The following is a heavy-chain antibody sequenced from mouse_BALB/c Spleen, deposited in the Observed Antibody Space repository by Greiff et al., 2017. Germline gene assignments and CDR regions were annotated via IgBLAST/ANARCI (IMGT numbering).Heavy chain of an antibody. CDR1: GYAFSSSW. CDR3: AREGQLGLRPFFDY. Sequence: QVQLQQSGPELVKPGASVKISCKASGYAFSSSWMNWVKQRPGQGLEWIGRIYPGDGDTNYNGKFKGKATLTADKSSSTAYMQLSSLTSVDSAVYFCAREGQLGLRPFFDYWGQGTTLTVSS. D-gene: IGHD3-2*01. J-gene: IGHJ2*01. V-gene: IGHV1-82*01. CDR2: IYPGDGDT.